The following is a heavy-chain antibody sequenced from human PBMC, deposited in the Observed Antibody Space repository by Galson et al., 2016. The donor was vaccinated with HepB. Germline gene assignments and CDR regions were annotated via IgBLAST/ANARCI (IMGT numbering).Heavy chain of an antibody. J-gene: IGHJ5*02. CDR3: AKSTYRDLLTGYCDR. Sequence: SLRLSCAASGFILRDYYMSWVRKTPGKGLEWVSYIDGRSIYTNYADSVKGRFTISRDNAKNSLYLQMNNLRAEDTAVYYCAKSTYRDLLTGYCDRWGQGDKVTVSS. V-gene: IGHV3-11*06. CDR1: GFILRDYY. D-gene: IGHD3-9*01. CDR2: IDGRSIYT.